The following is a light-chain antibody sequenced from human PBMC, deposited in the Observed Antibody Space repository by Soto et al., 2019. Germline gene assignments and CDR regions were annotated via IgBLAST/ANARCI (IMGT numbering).Light chain of an antibody. CDR2: AAS. CDR3: PRT. Sequence: DIAMTQSPSSLSASVGDRVTITCRASQGISNYLAWYQQKPGKVPKLLIYAASTLQSGVPSGFSGSGSGTDFTLTISSLQPEDVATCSAPRTFGQGTKVEIK. CDR1: QGISNY. J-gene: IGKJ1*01. V-gene: IGKV1-27*01.